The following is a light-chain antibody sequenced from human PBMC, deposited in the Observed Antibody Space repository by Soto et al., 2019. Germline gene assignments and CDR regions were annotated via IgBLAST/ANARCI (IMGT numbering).Light chain of an antibody. J-gene: IGKJ3*01. CDR3: QKFGDSQYT. V-gene: IGKV3-20*01. CDR1: QSVSSSY. Sequence: EIVLTQSPGPLSLSPGERGTLSCRASQSVSSSYLAWFQQRPGQSPSLLIYSASSRATGTPYRFSGSGSGRDFTLSISRLEPEDCAVYYRQKFGDSQYTFGPGTKV. CDR2: SAS.